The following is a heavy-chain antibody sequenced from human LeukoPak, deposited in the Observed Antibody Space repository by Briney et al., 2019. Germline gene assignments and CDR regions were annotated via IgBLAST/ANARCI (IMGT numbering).Heavy chain of an antibody. Sequence: SETLSLTCAVYGGSFSGYYWSWIRQSPGKGLEWIGEINHSGSTNYNPSLKSRVTISVDTSKNQFSLKLSSVTAADTAVYYCARADTAMGYYFDYWGQGTPVTVSS. CDR1: GGSFSGYY. CDR3: ARADTAMGYYFDY. D-gene: IGHD5-18*01. CDR2: INHSGST. J-gene: IGHJ4*02. V-gene: IGHV4-34*01.